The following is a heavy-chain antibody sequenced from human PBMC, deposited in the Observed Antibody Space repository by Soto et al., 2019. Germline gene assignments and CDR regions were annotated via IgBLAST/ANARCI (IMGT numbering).Heavy chain of an antibody. D-gene: IGHD3-22*01. CDR3: ASYDSTGYRGFDY. CDR2: IYYSGST. Sequence: SETLSLTCTVSGDSISSGDYYWSWIRQPPGKGLEWIGNIYYSGSTYYNPSLKSRFTISLDTSNNQFSLKLTSVTAADTAVYYCASYDSTGYRGFDYWGQGTLVTVSS. J-gene: IGHJ4*02. CDR1: GDSISSGDYY. V-gene: IGHV4-30-4*01.